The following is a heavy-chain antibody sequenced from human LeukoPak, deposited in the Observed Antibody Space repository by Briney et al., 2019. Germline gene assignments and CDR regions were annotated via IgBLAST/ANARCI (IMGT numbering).Heavy chain of an antibody. J-gene: IGHJ5*02. CDR1: GYSFPNYW. Sequence: PGASLQISCKGSGYSFPNYWIGWVRQLPGKGLEWMGIIYPGDSHTRYSPSFQDQVTISVDKSISTAYLQWSSLKALDTAMYYCARGPYAYTSSATLGSYNWFDPWGQGSLVTVSS. D-gene: IGHD2-2*02. CDR2: IYPGDSHT. CDR3: ARGPYAYTSSATLGSYNWFDP. V-gene: IGHV5-51*01.